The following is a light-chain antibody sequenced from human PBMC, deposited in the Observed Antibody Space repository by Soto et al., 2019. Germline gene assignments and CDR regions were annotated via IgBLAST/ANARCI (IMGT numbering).Light chain of an antibody. Sequence: QSALTQPPSASGSPGQSVTISCTGTKNDIGVYDFVSWYQHHPGKAPRLIIYEVVQRPSGVPDRFSGSRSGTSASLAISGLQSDDEAVYFCSTWDDSLNGWVFGGGTKLTVL. V-gene: IGLV2-8*01. J-gene: IGLJ3*02. CDR1: KNDIGVYDF. CDR3: STWDDSLNGWV. CDR2: EVV.